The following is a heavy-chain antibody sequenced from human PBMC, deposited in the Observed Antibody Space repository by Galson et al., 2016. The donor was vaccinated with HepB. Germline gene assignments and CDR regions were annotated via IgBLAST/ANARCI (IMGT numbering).Heavy chain of an antibody. CDR1: GFTFSSYW. CDR3: ATGELYGSYYSALGD. Sequence: SLRLSCAASGFTFSSYWIHWVRQVPGKGLVWVSRINSDGSSTRYADSVKGRFTISRDNAKNTVYLQMNSLRAEDTAVYSCATGELYGSYYSALGDWGQGTLVTVSS. CDR2: INSDGSST. J-gene: IGHJ4*02. D-gene: IGHD1-26*01. V-gene: IGHV3-74*01.